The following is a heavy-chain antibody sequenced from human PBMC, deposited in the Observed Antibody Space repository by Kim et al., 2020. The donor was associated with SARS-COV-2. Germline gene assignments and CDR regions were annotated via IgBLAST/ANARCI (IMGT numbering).Heavy chain of an antibody. CDR2: IIPIFGTA. D-gene: IGHD3-10*01. CDR1: GGTFSSYA. CDR3: ARALYYGSGSYYPPYYGMDV. J-gene: IGHJ6*02. V-gene: IGHV1-69*13. Sequence: SVKVSCKASGGTFSSYAISWVRQAPGQGLEWMGGIIPIFGTANYAQKFQGRVTITADESTSTAYMELSSLRSEDTAVYYCARALYYGSGSYYPPYYGMDVWGQGTTVTVSS.